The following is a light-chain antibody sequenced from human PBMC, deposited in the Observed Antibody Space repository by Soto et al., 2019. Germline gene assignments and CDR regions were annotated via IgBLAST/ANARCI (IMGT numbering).Light chain of an antibody. J-gene: IGLJ1*01. V-gene: IGLV2-14*01. CDR2: EVN. CDR1: TSDIGTYNY. CDR3: ASFTTSSTRV. Sequence: ALAQPASVSGSPGQSITVSCTGTTSDIGTYNYVSWYQQHPGKAPKLIIFEVNNRPSGISNRFSASKSGNTASLSISGLQAEDEANYYCASFTTSSTRVFGTGTKLTVL.